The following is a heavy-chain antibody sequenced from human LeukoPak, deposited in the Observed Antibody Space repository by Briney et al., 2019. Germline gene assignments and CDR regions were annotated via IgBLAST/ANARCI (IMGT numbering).Heavy chain of an antibody. J-gene: IGHJ4*02. V-gene: IGHV1-69*05. D-gene: IGHD3-22*01. CDR1: GGTFSSYA. Sequence: GASVKVSCKASGGTFSSYAISWVRQAPGQGLEWMGRIIPIFGTANYAQKFQGGVTITTDESTSTAYMELSSLRSEDTAVYYCARGPDYYDSSGYYIHWGQGTLVTVSS. CDR2: IIPIFGTA. CDR3: ARGPDYYDSSGYYIH.